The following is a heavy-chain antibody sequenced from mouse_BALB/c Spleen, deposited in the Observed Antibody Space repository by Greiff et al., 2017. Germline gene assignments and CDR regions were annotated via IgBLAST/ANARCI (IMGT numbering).Heavy chain of an antibody. Sequence: QVQLQQSGAELAKPGASVKMSCKASGYTFTSYWMHWVKQRPGQGLEWIGYINPSTGYTEYNQKFKDKATLTADKSSSTAYMQLSSLTSEDSAVYYCARWAGYESAMDYWGQGTSVTVSS. CDR2: INPSTGYT. D-gene: IGHD1-2*01. J-gene: IGHJ4*01. V-gene: IGHV1-7*01. CDR3: ARWAGYESAMDY. CDR1: GYTFTSYW.